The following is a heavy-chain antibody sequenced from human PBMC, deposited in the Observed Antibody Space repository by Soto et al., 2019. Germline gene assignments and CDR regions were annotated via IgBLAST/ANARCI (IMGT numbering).Heavy chain of an antibody. V-gene: IGHV2-5*02. CDR2: IYWDDDK. CDR3: AHKGYSYGHFDY. J-gene: IGHJ4*02. CDR1: GFSLSTSGVG. Sequence: QITLKESGPTLVKPTQTLTLTCTFSGFSLSTSGVGVGWIRQPPGKALEWLALIYWDDDKRYSPSLKSRLTITKDTSKNQVVLTITNMDPVDTATYYCAHKGYSYGHFDYWGQGTLVTVSS. D-gene: IGHD5-18*01.